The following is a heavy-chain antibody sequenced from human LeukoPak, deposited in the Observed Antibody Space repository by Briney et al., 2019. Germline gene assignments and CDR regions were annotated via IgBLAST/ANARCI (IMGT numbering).Heavy chain of an antibody. CDR3: ARGWLRSGFDL. D-gene: IGHD5-12*01. Sequence: SQTLSLTCAISGDGVSSAWNWIRQSPSRGLEWLGRTYYISKWYTDYAVSVKGRVSINPDTSKNQLSLQLSSVTPEDTAVYYCARGWLRSGFDLWGQGTLVTVSS. CDR1: GDGVSSA. J-gene: IGHJ4*02. V-gene: IGHV6-1*01. CDR2: TYYISKWYT.